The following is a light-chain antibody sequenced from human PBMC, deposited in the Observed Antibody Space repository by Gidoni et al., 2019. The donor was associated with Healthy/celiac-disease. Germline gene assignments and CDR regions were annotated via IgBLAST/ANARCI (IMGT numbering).Light chain of an antibody. CDR2: AAS. J-gene: IGKJ2*01. V-gene: IGKV1-39*01. CDR3: QQSYSTLYT. Sequence: DIQMPQSPSSLSASVGDRVTITCRASQSISSYLNWYQQKPGKAPKLLIYAASSLQSGVPSRFSGSGSGTDFTLTIRSLQPEDFATYYCQQSYSTLYTFGQGTKLEIK. CDR1: QSISSY.